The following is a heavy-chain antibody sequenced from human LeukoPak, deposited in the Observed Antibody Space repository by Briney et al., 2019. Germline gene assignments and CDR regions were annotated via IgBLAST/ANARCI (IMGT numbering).Heavy chain of an antibody. CDR1: GFTLGTYD. D-gene: IGHD4-17*01. J-gene: IGHJ4*02. CDR3: SKKGQSEDYGKPG. V-gene: IGHV3-23*01. CDR2: ISRSGGST. Sequence: GGSLRLSCAASGFTLGTYDMYWVRQAPGKGLECVSSISRSGGSTYCADSVKGRFTISRDNSKNTLYLQMSSLRADDTAVYYCSKKGQSEDYGKPGWGQGTLVTVSS.